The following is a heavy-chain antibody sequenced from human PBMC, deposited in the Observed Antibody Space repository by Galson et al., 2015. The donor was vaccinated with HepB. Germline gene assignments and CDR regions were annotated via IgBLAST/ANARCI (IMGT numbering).Heavy chain of an antibody. V-gene: IGHV6-1*01. D-gene: IGHD3-22*01. CDR1: GGSVSGNSAA. CDR3: AKVGGPITMVVADAFDI. CDR2: TYYRTKWGN. Sequence: CAISGGSVSGNSAAWYWIRRSPSRGREWLGRTYYRTKWGNDYPESVKSRITINPDTSKNQFSLQLNSVTPEDTAVDYCAKVGGPITMVVADAFDIWGQGTMVTVSS. J-gene: IGHJ3*02.